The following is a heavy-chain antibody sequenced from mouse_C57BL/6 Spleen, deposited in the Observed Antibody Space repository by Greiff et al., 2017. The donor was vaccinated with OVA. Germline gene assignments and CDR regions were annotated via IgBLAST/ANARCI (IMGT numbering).Heavy chain of an antibody. D-gene: IGHD2-4*01. CDR2: INPNYGTT. CDR3: ASHYDYGAWFAY. V-gene: IGHV1-39*01. Sequence: EVKLQESGPELVKPGASVKISCKASGYSFTDYNMNWVKQSNGKSLEWIGVINPNYGTTSYNQKFKGKATLTVDQSSSTAYMQLNSLTSEDSAVYYCASHYDYGAWFAYWGQGTLVTVSA. J-gene: IGHJ3*01. CDR1: GYSFTDYN.